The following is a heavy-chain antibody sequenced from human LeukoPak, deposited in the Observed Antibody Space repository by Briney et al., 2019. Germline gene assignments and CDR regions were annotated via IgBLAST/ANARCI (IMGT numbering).Heavy chain of an antibody. CDR3: ARGGTTVTTGFDY. J-gene: IGHJ4*02. CDR1: GFTVSSNY. D-gene: IGHD4-17*01. Sequence: GGSLGLSCAASGFTVSSNYMTWVRQAPGKGLEWVSYISSSSSTIYYADSVKGRFTISRDNAKNSLYLQMNSLRAEDTAVYYCARGGTTVTTGFDYWGQGTLVTVSS. V-gene: IGHV3-48*01. CDR2: ISSSSSTI.